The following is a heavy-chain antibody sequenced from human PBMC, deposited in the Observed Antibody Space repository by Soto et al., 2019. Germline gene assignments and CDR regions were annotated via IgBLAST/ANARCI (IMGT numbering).Heavy chain of an antibody. D-gene: IGHD3-22*01. CDR1: GFPFTKAW. J-gene: IGHJ3*02. Sequence: XVSLRLSCAASGFPFTKAWMTWVRQAPGKGLEWVGRIRSKTSSETREYAAPVKGRFTISRDDSKNMLYLEMNSLKIEDTGVYYCTTDGFTGIVGIWGQGTMVTVSS. V-gene: IGHV3-15*01. CDR2: IRSKTSSETR. CDR3: TTDGFTGIVGI.